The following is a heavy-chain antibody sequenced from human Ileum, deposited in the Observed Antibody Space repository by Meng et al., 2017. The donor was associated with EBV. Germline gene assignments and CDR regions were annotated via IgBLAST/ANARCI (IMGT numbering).Heavy chain of an antibody. CDR2: IYHSGST. CDR3: ASGRDYAWHS. D-gene: IGHD4-17*01. Sequence: QVRLQESGPGLVKPSGALSLTCAVSGDASSSNNWWSWVRQPPGKGLEWIGEIYHSGSTNYNPSFKSRVTMSVDKSKNQISLNLSSVTAADTAVYYCASGRDYAWHSWGRGTLVTVSS. J-gene: IGHJ4*02. V-gene: IGHV4-4*02. CDR1: GDASSSNNW.